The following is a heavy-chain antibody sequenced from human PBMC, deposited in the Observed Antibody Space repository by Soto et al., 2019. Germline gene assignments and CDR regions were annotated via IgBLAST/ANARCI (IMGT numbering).Heavy chain of an antibody. CDR1: GYTFTSYG. CDR3: ARDQFEYCSGGSCSWFEP. V-gene: IGHV1-18*01. J-gene: IGHJ5*02. CDR2: ISAYNGNT. D-gene: IGHD2-15*01. Sequence: ASVKVSCKASGYTFTSYGISWVRQAPGQGLEWMGWISAYNGNTNYAQKLQGRVTMTTDTSTSTAYMELRSLRSDDTAVYYCARDQFEYCSGGSCSWFEPWGQGTLVTVSS.